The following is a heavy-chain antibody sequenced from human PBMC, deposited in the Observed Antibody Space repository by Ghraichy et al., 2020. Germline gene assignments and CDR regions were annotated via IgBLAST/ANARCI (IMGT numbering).Heavy chain of an antibody. CDR2: ISWNSGSI. V-gene: IGHV3-9*01. CDR1: GFTFDDYA. J-gene: IGHJ3*02. D-gene: IGHD2-15*01. CDR3: AKDIQDIVVVVAGGAFDI. Sequence: GGSLRLSCAASGFTFDDYAMHWVRQAPGKGLEWVSGISWNSGSIGYADSVKGRFTISRDNAKNSLYLQMNSLRAEDTALYYCAKDIQDIVVVVAGGAFDIWGQGTMVTVSS.